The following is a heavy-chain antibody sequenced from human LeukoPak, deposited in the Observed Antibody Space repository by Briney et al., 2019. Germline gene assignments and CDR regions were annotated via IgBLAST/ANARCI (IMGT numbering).Heavy chain of an antibody. J-gene: IGHJ3*02. CDR3: ARFTGYCSGTSCYPNAFDI. CDR1: GFSFSGYY. D-gene: IGHD2-2*01. CDR2: ISTSGST. Sequence: SETLSLTCAVYGFSFSGYYWSWIRQPAGKGLEWIGRISTSGSTNYNPSLKSRATISLDTSKNQFSLKLSSVTAADTAVFYCARFTGYCSGTSCYPNAFDIWGQGTMVTVSS. V-gene: IGHV4-59*10.